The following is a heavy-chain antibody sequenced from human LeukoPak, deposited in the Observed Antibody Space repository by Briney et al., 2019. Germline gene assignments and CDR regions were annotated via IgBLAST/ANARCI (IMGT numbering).Heavy chain of an antibody. CDR2: MSSGGDIV. CDR1: GFTFSAYE. D-gene: IGHD3-22*01. J-gene: IGHJ3*01. Sequence: TGGSLRLSCAASGFTFSAYEMDWVRQAPGKGLEWVAYMSSGGDIVYYAVSVRGRFTISRDNAKNSLYLQMNSLRAEDTAIYYCVKEFIPGSSGFDAFDVWGQGTMVTVSS. CDR3: VKEFIPGSSGFDAFDV. V-gene: IGHV3-48*03.